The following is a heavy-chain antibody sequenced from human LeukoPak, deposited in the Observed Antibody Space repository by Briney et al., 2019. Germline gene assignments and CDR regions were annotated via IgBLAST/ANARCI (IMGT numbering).Heavy chain of an antibody. D-gene: IGHD3-3*01. CDR3: AGTIFGVVTPIDY. Sequence: SETLSLTCTVSGGSISSGSYYWSWLRQPAGKGLEWIGRIYTSGSTNYSPSLKSRVTISVDTSKNQFSLKLSSVTAADTAVYYCAGTIFGVVTPIDYWGQGTLVTVSS. J-gene: IGHJ4*02. V-gene: IGHV4-61*02. CDR2: IYTSGST. CDR1: GGSISSGSYY.